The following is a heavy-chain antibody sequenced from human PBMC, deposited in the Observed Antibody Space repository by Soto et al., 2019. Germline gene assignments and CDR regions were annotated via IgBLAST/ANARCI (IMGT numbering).Heavy chain of an antibody. CDR1: GFSFSSYG. J-gene: IGHJ3*02. CDR3: ARAAYSSSWFAPNAFDI. V-gene: IGHV3-33*01. Sequence: GGSLRLSCAASGFSFSSYGMHWVRQAPGKGLEWVAVIWYDGSKRYYEDSVTGRFTISRDNSNNALSLQMNSLRVEDTAMYYCARAAYSSSWFAPNAFDIWGQGTMVTVSS. D-gene: IGHD6-13*01. CDR2: IWYDGSKR.